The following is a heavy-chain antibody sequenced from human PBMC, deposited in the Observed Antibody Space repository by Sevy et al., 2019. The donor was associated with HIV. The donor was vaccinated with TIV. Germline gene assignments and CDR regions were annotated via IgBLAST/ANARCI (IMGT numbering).Heavy chain of an antibody. Sequence: GGSLRLSCAASGFTFSRNGMHWVRQVPGKGLEWVALISYDGDSKKYADSVKGRFTISIDNSRNTVYLHMNSLRSEDTAVYYCAKENVSWYLDFWGQGTLVTVSS. J-gene: IGHJ4*02. D-gene: IGHD6-13*01. CDR3: AKENVSWYLDF. CDR2: ISYDGDSK. V-gene: IGHV3-30*18. CDR1: GFTFSRNG.